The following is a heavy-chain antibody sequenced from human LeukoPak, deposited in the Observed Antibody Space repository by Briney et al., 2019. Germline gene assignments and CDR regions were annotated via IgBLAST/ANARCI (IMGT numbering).Heavy chain of an antibody. CDR3: ARAGGDYGDSEGNYYGMDV. CDR1: GGSFSGYY. J-gene: IGHJ6*04. CDR2: INHSGST. V-gene: IGHV4-34*01. Sequence: SETLSLTCAVYGGSFSGYYWSWIRQPPGEGLEWIGEINHSGSTNYNPSLKSRVTISVDTSKNQFSLKLSSVTAADTAVYYCARAGGDYGDSEGNYYGMDVWAKGTTATVSS. D-gene: IGHD4-17*01.